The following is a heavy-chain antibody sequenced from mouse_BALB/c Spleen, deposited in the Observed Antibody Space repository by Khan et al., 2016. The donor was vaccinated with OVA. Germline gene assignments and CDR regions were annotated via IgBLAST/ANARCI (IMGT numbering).Heavy chain of an antibody. CDR1: GYTFTDYV. CDR2: FYPGSDST. V-gene: IGHV1-77*01. Sequence: VQLQESGPELVKPGASVKMSCKASGYTFTDYVMNWVKQRNGQGLEWIGQFYPGSDSTYYNETFKGKATLTADRSSSTAYMQLSNLTSEDSAVYFCARAGWDVFAYWGQGTLVTVSA. J-gene: IGHJ3*01. CDR3: ARAGWDVFAY. D-gene: IGHD4-1*01.